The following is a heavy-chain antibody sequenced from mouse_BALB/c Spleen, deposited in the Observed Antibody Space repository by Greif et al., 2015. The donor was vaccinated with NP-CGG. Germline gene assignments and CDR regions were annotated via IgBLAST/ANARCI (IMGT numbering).Heavy chain of an antibody. J-gene: IGHJ2*01. CDR1: GYTFSSYW. D-gene: IGHD1-1*01. Sequence: VQLQQSGAELMKPGASVMISCKATGYTFSSYWIEWVKQRPGHGLEWIGEILPGRGSTNYNEKFKGKATFTADTSSNTAYMQLSSLTSEDSAVYYCARYYGSRYYFDYWGQGTTLTVSS. CDR3: ARYYGSRYYFDY. CDR2: ILPGRGST. V-gene: IGHV1-9*01.